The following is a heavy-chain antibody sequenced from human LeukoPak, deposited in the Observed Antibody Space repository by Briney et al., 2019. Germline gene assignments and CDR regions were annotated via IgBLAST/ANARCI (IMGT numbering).Heavy chain of an antibody. CDR2: ISWDGGST. V-gene: IGHV3-43*01. CDR1: GFTFDDYT. D-gene: IGHD2-2*01. CDR3: AKEGIDQLMMSWFDP. J-gene: IGHJ5*02. Sequence: GGSLRLSCAASGFTFDDYTMHWVRQAPGKGLEWVSLISWDGGSTYYADSVKGRFTISRDNSKNTLYLQMNSLRAEDTAVYYCAKEGIDQLMMSWFDPWGQGTLVTVSS.